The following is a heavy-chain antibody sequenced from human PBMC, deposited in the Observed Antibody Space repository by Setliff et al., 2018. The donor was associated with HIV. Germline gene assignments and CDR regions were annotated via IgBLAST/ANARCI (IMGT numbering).Heavy chain of an antibody. CDR1: GCTFISYA. V-gene: IGHV1-69*05. CDR2: TNPMLGTP. D-gene: IGHD3-10*01. Sequence: SVKVSCKASGCTFISYAIGWVRQAPGQGLEWMGGTNPMLGTPNYAQKFQGRVTITTDGSASTVYMGLRGLRYDDTAVYYCERLTVVLLWTEEHIDYWGQGTLVTVSS. J-gene: IGHJ4*02. CDR3: ERLTVVLLWTEEHIDY.